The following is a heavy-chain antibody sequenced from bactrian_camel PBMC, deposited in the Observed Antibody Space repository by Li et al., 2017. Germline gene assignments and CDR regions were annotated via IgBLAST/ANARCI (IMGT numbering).Heavy chain of an antibody. D-gene: IGHD6*01. CDR1: GLTYSTNC. CDR3: ATSPAYGGTFDRAWAYNN. V-gene: IGHV3S31*01. CDR2: IDTRTTSP. Sequence: VQLVESGGDSVQPGGTLRLACEYSGLTYSTNCMAWFRQAPGQEREGVARIDTRTTSPFYADSVKGRFTISMDNAENTVYLQMNNLKPEDTGMYYCATSPAYGGTFDRAWAYNNWGQGTQVTVS. J-gene: IGHJ4*01.